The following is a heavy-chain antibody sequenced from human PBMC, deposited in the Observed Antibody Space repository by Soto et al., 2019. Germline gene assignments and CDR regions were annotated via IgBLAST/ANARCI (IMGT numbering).Heavy chain of an antibody. D-gene: IGHD1-1*01. CDR3: AREEVWNGRIDY. CDR2: IYYSGST. V-gene: IGHV4-61*01. Sequence: LSLTFTVSGGSVSSGSYYWSWIRQPPGKGLEWIGYIYYSGSTNYNPSLKSRVTISVDTSKNQFSLKLSSVTAADTAVYYCAREEVWNGRIDYWGQGTLVTVSS. CDR1: GGSVSSGSYY. J-gene: IGHJ4*02.